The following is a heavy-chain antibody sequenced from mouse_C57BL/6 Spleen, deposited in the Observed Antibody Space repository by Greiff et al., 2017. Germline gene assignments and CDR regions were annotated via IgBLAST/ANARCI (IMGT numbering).Heavy chain of an antibody. CDR3: ARTGAGNYFDC. CDR1: GYAFSSSW. CDR2: IYPGDGDT. V-gene: IGHV1-82*01. J-gene: IGHJ2*01. D-gene: IGHD3-3*01. Sequence: VQLQESGPELVKPGASVKISCKASGYAFSSSWMNWVKQRPGKGLEWIGRIYPGDGDTNYNGKFKGKATLTADKSSSTAYMQLSSLTSEDSAVYFCARTGAGNYFDCWGQGTTLTVSS.